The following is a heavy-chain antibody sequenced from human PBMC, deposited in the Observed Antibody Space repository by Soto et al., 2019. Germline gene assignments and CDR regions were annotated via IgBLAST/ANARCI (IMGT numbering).Heavy chain of an antibody. CDR1: GYSFTSYW. V-gene: IGHV5-51*01. J-gene: IGHJ6*02. Sequence: PGESLKISCKGSGYSFTSYWIGWVRQMPGKGLEWMGIIYPGDSATRYSPSFQGQVTISADKSISTAYLQLISLKASDTAMYYCARLCSGGSCYPYYYYGMDVWGQGTTVTVSS. CDR2: IYPGDSAT. CDR3: ARLCSGGSCYPYYYYGMDV. D-gene: IGHD2-15*01.